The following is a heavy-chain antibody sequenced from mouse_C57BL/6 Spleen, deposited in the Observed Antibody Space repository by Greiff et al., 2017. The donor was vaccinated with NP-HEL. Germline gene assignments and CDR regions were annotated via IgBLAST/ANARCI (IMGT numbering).Heavy chain of an antibody. Sequence: QVQLKQPGAELVKPGASVKLSCKASGYTFTSYWMPWVQQRPGQGLEWIGMIHPNSGSTNYNEKVKSKATLTVDKSSSTAYMQLSSLTSEDSAVYYCAYGSSYDGVDDWGQGTTLTVSS. D-gene: IGHD1-1*01. J-gene: IGHJ2*01. CDR3: AYGSSYDGVDD. CDR2: IHPNSGST. V-gene: IGHV1-64*01. CDR1: GYTFTSYW.